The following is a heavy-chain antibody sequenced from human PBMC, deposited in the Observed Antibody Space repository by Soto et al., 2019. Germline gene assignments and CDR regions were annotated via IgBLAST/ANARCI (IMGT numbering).Heavy chain of an antibody. Sequence: QVQLVQSGAEVKKPGSSVKVSCKASGGTFSSYAISWVRQAPGQGLEWMGGIIPIFGTANYAQKFQGRVTITADESTSTDYMELSSLRSEDTAVYYCARAGYSSRYYYYYYGMDVWGQGTTVTVSS. V-gene: IGHV1-69*01. CDR2: IIPIFGTA. CDR1: GGTFSSYA. D-gene: IGHD6-13*01. J-gene: IGHJ6*02. CDR3: ARAGYSSRYYYYYYGMDV.